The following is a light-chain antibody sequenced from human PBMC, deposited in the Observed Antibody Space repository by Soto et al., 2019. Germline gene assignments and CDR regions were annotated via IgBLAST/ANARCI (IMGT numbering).Light chain of an antibody. CDR2: DVS. Sequence: QSVLTQPRSVSGSPGQSVTISCTGTSSDVGGYNYVSWYQQHPGKAPKLMIYDVSKRPSGVPDRFSGSKSGNTASLTISGLQAEDEADYYCCSYAGRYTFVVLGNGTKVTV. CDR1: SSDVGGYNY. J-gene: IGLJ1*01. V-gene: IGLV2-11*01. CDR3: CSYAGRYTFVV.